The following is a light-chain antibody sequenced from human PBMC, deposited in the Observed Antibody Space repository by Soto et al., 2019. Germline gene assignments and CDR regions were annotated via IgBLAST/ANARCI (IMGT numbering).Light chain of an antibody. Sequence: EKALTQSPVTLSFSPGERATLSCRASQSVSSNLAWYQQRPGQAPRLLIYGASTRASGVPDRFSGSGSGTEFILTISSLQSEDSAVYYCQQYDVWPALTFGGGTKVEIK. V-gene: IGKV3-15*01. CDR1: QSVSSN. CDR2: GAS. J-gene: IGKJ4*01. CDR3: QQYDVWPALT.